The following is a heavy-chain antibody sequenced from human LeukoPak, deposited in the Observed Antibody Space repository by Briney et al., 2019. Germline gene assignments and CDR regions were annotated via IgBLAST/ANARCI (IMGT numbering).Heavy chain of an antibody. D-gene: IGHD3-22*01. CDR2: ISYDGSNK. Sequence: GGSLRLSCAASGFTFSSYAMHWVRQAPGKGLEWVAVISYDGSNKYYADSVKGRFTISRDNSKNTLYLQMNSLRAEDTAVYYCARDDSRADYYYYGMDVWGQGTTVTVSS. J-gene: IGHJ6*02. CDR1: GFTFSSYA. V-gene: IGHV3-30-3*01. CDR3: ARDDSRADYYYYGMDV.